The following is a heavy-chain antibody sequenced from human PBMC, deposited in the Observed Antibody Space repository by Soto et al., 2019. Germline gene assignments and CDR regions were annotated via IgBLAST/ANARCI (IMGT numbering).Heavy chain of an antibody. V-gene: IGHV5-51*01. CDR2: IYPGDSDT. CDR1: GYSFTSYW. J-gene: IGHJ4*02. CDR3: ARPLESSGYPPHYFDY. D-gene: IGHD3-22*01. Sequence: PGESLKISCKGSGYSFTSYWIGWVRQMPGKGLEWMGIIYPGDSDTRYSPSFQGQVTISADKSITTAYLQWSSLKASGTAMYYCARPLESSGYPPHYFDYWGQGTLVTVSS.